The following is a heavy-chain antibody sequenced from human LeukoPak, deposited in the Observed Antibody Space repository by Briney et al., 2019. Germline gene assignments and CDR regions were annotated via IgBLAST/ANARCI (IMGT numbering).Heavy chain of an antibody. V-gene: IGHV4-4*02. J-gene: IGHJ4*02. CDR2: IHRSGST. D-gene: IGHD2-15*01. CDR1: GGSISSSEW. CDR3: ANTPRN. Sequence: SETLSLTCAVSGGSISSSEWWSWVRQPPGKGLEWIGEIHRSGSTNYNSSLKSRVTISVDKSTMQFSLKLRSVTAADTAVYYCANTPRNWGQGTLVTVSS.